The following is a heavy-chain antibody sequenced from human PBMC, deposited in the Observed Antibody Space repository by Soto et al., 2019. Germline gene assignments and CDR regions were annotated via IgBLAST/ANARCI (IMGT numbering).Heavy chain of an antibody. D-gene: IGHD6-6*01. CDR1: GYSFTSYW. V-gene: IGHV5-51*01. CDR2: IYPGDSDT. Sequence: PGESLKISCKGSGYSFTSYWIGWVRQMPGKGLEWMGIIYPGDSDTRYSPSFQGQVTISADKSISTAYLQWSSLKASDTAMYYCASLDIAARGGPTGMDVWGQGTTVTVSS. J-gene: IGHJ6*02. CDR3: ASLDIAARGGPTGMDV.